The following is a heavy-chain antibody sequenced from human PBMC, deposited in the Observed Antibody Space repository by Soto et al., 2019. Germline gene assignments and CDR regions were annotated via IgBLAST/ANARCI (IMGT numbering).Heavy chain of an antibody. CDR2: IIPLFGTA. V-gene: IGHV1-69*01. D-gene: IGHD5-18*01. CDR1: GDTFSSYG. CDR3: ARDDTALFGVDV. J-gene: IGHJ6*02. Sequence: QVQLVQSGAEVKEPGSSVKVSCKTSGDTFSSYGISWVRQAPGQGLEWMGGIIPLFGTAHYAQKFQGRVTITADESTSTASMELSSLRSDDTAIYYCARDDTALFGVDVWGQGTTVTVSS.